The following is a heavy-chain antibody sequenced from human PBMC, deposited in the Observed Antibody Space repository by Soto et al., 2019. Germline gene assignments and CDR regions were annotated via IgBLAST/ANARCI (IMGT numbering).Heavy chain of an antibody. CDR2: INVYNGHT. Sequence: EASVKVSCKASGYTFTSCGISWVRQAPGQGLAWMGWINVYNGHTDYAQKLQGRVTMTRNTSISTAYMELSSLRSEDTAVYYCARGGYYDSSGYYSLGYWGQGTLVTVSS. D-gene: IGHD3-22*01. CDR3: ARGGYYDSSGYYSLGY. CDR1: GYTFTSCG. J-gene: IGHJ4*02. V-gene: IGHV1-18*01.